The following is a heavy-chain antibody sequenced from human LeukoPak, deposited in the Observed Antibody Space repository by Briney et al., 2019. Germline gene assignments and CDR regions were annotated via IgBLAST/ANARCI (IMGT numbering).Heavy chain of an antibody. D-gene: IGHD2-8*01. V-gene: IGHV4-34*01. J-gene: IGHJ5*02. CDR1: GGSFSGYY. Sequence: SETLSLTCAVYGGSFSGYYWSWIRQPPGKGLEWIGEINHSGSTTYNPSLKSRVTISVDTSKNQFSLKLSSVTAADTAVYYCARTFRVLYGLDPWGQGTLVTVSS. CDR3: ARTFRVLYGLDP. CDR2: INHSGST.